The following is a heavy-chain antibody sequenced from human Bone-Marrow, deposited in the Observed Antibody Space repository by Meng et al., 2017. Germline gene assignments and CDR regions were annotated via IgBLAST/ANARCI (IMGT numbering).Heavy chain of an antibody. CDR2: INWNGGST. D-gene: IGHD3-9*01. Sequence: GESLKISCAASGFTFDDYGMSWVRQAPGKGLEWVSGINWNGGSTGYADSVKGRFTISRDNAKNSLYLQMNSLRAEDTALYYCARILRYFASRPGFDYWGQGTLVNVDS. CDR1: GFTFDDYG. V-gene: IGHV3-20*04. J-gene: IGHJ4*02. CDR3: ARILRYFASRPGFDY.